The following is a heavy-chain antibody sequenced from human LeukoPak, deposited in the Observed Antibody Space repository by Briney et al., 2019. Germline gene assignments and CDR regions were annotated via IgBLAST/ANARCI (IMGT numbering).Heavy chain of an antibody. CDR2: IYSGGST. V-gene: IGHV3-66*01. J-gene: IGHJ3*02. Sequence: PWGSLTLSCGASGFTVSTNYMSWVRQAPGKGLEWVSIIYSGGSTYYADSVKGRFTISRDNSKNTMYLQMNSLRAEDTAVYYCASYRYGSSFAFDIWGQGTMVTVSS. CDR3: ASYRYGSSFAFDI. CDR1: GFTVSTNY. D-gene: IGHD6-6*01.